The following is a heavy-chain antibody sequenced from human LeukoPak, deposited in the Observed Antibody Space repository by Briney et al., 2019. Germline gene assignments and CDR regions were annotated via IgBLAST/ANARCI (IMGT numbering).Heavy chain of an antibody. V-gene: IGHV4-34*01. D-gene: IGHD2-21*02. CDR3: TRSTAGHDY. Sequence: SETLSLTCAVSGVSFNDYYWSWVRQTPGKGLEWIGEINHSGYTNDNPSLKSRVTLSIDTSRKHFSLNLRSVTVADTVIYYCTRSTAGHDYLGQGTLVTVSS. J-gene: IGHJ4*02. CDR1: GVSFNDYY. CDR2: INHSGYT.